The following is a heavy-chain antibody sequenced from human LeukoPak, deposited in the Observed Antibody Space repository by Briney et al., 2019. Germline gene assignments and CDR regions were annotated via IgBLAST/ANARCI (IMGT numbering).Heavy chain of an antibody. CDR1: GYSFTSYW. CDR2: IYPGDSDT. Sequence: KGGESLKTSCKGSGYSFTSYWIGWVRQMPGKGLEWMGIIYPGDSDTRYSPSFQGQVTISTDKSISTAYLQWGSLKASDTAMYYCARPGFGEAGYFDYWGQGTLVTVSS. V-gene: IGHV5-51*01. CDR3: ARPGFGEAGYFDY. D-gene: IGHD3-10*01. J-gene: IGHJ4*02.